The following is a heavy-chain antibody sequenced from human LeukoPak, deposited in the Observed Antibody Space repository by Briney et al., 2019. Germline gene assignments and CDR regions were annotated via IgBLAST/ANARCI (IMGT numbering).Heavy chain of an antibody. CDR3: ARVRPPGPFNYDFWSGSDY. CDR2: ISAYNGNT. V-gene: IGHV1-18*01. Sequence: ASVTVSCTASGYTFTSYGISWVRQAPGQGLEWMGWISAYNGNTNYAQKLQGRVTMTTDTSTSTAYMELRSLRSDDTAVYYCARVRPPGPFNYDFWSGSDYWGQGTLVTVSS. CDR1: GYTFTSYG. D-gene: IGHD3-3*01. J-gene: IGHJ4*02.